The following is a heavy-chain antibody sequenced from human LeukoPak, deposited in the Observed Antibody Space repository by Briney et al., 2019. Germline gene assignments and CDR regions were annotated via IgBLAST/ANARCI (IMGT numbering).Heavy chain of an antibody. CDR2: IKHDGGVK. Sequence: GGSLTLSCAASGFTFSSFWMTWVRQAPGKGMEWVANIKHDGGVKYYVDSVRGRFTISRDNAKNSLYLQMNSLRAEDTAVYYCGRETYTYDTSGPDHWGQGTLLTVSS. CDR3: GRETYTYDTSGPDH. J-gene: IGHJ4*02. D-gene: IGHD3-22*01. V-gene: IGHV3-7*01. CDR1: GFTFSSFW.